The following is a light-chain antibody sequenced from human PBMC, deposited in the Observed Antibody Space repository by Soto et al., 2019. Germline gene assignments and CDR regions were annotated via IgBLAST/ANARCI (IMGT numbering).Light chain of an antibody. Sequence: QSALTQPASVSGSPGQWITISCTGTSSDVGAYNYVSWYQQHPGKAPKLMIYAVSNRPSGVSNRFSGSKSGNTASLTIYGLQAEDEADYYCSSYTRSSAPYVFGTGTKVTVL. CDR3: SSYTRSSAPYV. J-gene: IGLJ1*01. CDR2: AVS. CDR1: SSDVGAYNY. V-gene: IGLV2-14*01.